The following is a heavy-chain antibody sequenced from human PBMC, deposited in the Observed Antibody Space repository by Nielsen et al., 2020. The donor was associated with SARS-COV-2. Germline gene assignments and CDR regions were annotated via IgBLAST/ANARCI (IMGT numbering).Heavy chain of an antibody. D-gene: IGHD6-13*01. CDR2: IYYSGST. Sequence: SETLSLTCTVSGGSISSGDYYWSWIPQPPGQGLEWIGYIYYSGSTYYNPSLKSRVTISVDTSKNQFSLKLSSVPAADTAVYYCAREGGGYSSSWPFHYYYYGMDVWGQGTTVTVSS. V-gene: IGHV4-30-4*01. J-gene: IGHJ6*02. CDR1: GGSISSGDYY. CDR3: AREGGGYSSSWPFHYYYYGMDV.